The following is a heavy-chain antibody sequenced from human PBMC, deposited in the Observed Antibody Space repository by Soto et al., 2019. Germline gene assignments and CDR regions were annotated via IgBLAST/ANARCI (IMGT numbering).Heavy chain of an antibody. J-gene: IGHJ6*02. Sequence: EVQLLESGGGLVQPGGSLRLSCAASGFTFSSYAMSWVRQAPGKGLEWVSAISGSGGSTYYADSVKGRFTISRDNSKNTLYLQMNSLRAEDTAVYYCAKSGTELRRYFEQNYYYGMDVWGQGTTVTVSS. D-gene: IGHD3-9*01. V-gene: IGHV3-23*01. CDR3: AKSGTELRRYFEQNYYYGMDV. CDR1: GFTFSSYA. CDR2: ISGSGGST.